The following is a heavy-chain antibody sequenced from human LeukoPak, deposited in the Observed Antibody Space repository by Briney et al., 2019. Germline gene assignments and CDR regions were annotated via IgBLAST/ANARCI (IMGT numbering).Heavy chain of an antibody. CDR1: GGSISSSSYY. D-gene: IGHD5-12*01. V-gene: IGHV4-61*01. J-gene: IGHJ6*03. Sequence: SETLSLTCTVSGGSISSSSYYWSWIRQPPGKGLEWIGYIYYSGSTNYNPSLKSRVTISVDTSKNQFSLKLSSVTAADTAVYYCARTPVDGYDSGKPSYYYYYMDVWGKGTTVTVSS. CDR2: IYYSGST. CDR3: ARTPVDGYDSGKPSYYYYYMDV.